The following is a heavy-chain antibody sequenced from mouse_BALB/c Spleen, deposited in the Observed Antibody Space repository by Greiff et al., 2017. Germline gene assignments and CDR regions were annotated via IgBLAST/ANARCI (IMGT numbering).Heavy chain of an antibody. CDR1: GFSLTGYG. Sequence: QVQLQQSGPGLVAPSQSLSITCTVSGFSLTGYGVNWVRQPPGKGLEWLGMIWGDGSTDYNSALKSRLSISKDNSKSQVFLKMNSLQTDDTARYYCARDGDGSSYWYFDVWAAGTTVTVSS. J-gene: IGHJ1*01. CDR2: IWGDGST. CDR3: ARDGDGSSYWYFDV. D-gene: IGHD1-1*01. V-gene: IGHV2-6-7*01.